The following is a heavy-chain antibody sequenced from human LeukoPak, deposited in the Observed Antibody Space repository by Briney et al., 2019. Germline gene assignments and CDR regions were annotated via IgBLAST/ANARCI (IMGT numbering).Heavy chain of an antibody. D-gene: IGHD3-10*01. J-gene: IGHJ3*02. Sequence: GRSLRLSCAASGFTFDDYGMSWVRQAPGKGLEWVSGINWNGGSTGYADSVKGRFTISRDNAKNSLYLQMNSLRAEDTALYYCARGLHTMVRGYGLPGAFDIWGQGTMVTVSS. V-gene: IGHV3-20*04. CDR1: GFTFDDYG. CDR2: INWNGGST. CDR3: ARGLHTMVRGYGLPGAFDI.